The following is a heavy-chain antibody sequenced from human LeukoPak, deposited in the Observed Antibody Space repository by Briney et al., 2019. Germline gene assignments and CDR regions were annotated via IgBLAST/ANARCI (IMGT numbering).Heavy chain of an antibody. CDR3: ARGRLSVDY. J-gene: IGHJ4*02. CDR1: GFIFSSYG. CDR2: IWYDGSNK. D-gene: IGHD2/OR15-2a*01. Sequence: PGRSLRLSCAASGFIFSSYGMHWVRQAPGKGLEWVADIWYDGSNKYYADSVKGRFTISRDNSKNTLYLQMNSLRAEDTAVYYCARGRLSVDYWGQGTLVTVSS. V-gene: IGHV3-33*01.